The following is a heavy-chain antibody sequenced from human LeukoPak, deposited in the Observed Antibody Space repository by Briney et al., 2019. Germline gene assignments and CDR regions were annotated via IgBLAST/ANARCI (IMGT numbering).Heavy chain of an antibody. CDR1: GFTFSNSG. D-gene: IGHD3-22*01. Sequence: GGSLRLSCAASGFTFSNSGMHWVRQAPGKGLEWVAVISYDGGEKHYADSVKGRFTLSRDNSQNTLYLQMNSLRPEDTAVYYCAREGSSGYYPYWGQGILVTVSS. J-gene: IGHJ4*02. CDR3: AREGSSGYYPY. V-gene: IGHV3-30*03. CDR2: ISYDGGEK.